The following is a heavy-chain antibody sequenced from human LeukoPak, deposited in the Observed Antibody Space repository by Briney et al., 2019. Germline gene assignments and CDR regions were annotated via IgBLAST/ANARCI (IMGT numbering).Heavy chain of an antibody. D-gene: IGHD6-13*01. CDR3: ARHWWGPDIADAANWFDP. CDR2: ISPADSFT. Sequence: RGESLKISCKGSGYSFSTYWIAWVRQMPGKGLEWMGMISPADSFTRYSPSFQGQVTMSADKSINTAYLQWSGLKASDTAMYYCARHWWGPDIADAANWFDPWGQGTLVTVTS. CDR1: GYSFSTYW. V-gene: IGHV5-51*01. J-gene: IGHJ5*02.